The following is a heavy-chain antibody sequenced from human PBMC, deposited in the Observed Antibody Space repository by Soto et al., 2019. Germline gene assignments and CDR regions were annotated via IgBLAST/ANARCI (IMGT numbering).Heavy chain of an antibody. D-gene: IGHD2-15*01. J-gene: IGHJ4*02. Sequence: PSETLSLTCAVSGGSISSTNWWSWVRQSPGKGLEWIGEIYHLGSTDYNPSLRGRVTISVDKSNNQFSLKMRYLTAADTAVYYCATLSSRFDVTVLPQPIWGKGSLVPVSA. CDR1: GGSISSTNW. CDR2: IYHLGST. CDR3: ATLSSRFDVTVLPQPI. V-gene: IGHV4-4*02.